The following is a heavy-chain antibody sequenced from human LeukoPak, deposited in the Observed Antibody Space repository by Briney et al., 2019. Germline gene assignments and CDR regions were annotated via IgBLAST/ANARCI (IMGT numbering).Heavy chain of an antibody. D-gene: IGHD6-13*01. V-gene: IGHV1-8*03. Sequence: ASVKVSCKASGYTFTSYDINWVRQATGQGLEWMGWMNPNSGNTGYAQKFQGRVTITRNTSISTAYMGLSSLRSEDTAVYYCARGQSGRSWYIESDYWGQGTLVTVSS. J-gene: IGHJ4*02. CDR2: MNPNSGNT. CDR1: GYTFTSYD. CDR3: ARGQSGRSWYIESDY.